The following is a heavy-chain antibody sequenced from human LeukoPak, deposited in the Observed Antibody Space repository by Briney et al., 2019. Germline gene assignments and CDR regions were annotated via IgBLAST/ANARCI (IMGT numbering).Heavy chain of an antibody. CDR2: INSAGST. J-gene: IGHJ4*02. V-gene: IGHV3-23*01. CDR1: GFTFSSYA. D-gene: IGHD4-17*01. Sequence: PGGSLRLSCAASGFTFSSYAMSWVRQAPGKGLEWVPAINSAGSTYYGDSVRGRFTISRDNSKNVLHLQMNSLRAEDTALYYCAKDQNTVATAPFDYWGLGTLVTVSS. CDR3: AKDQNTVATAPFDY.